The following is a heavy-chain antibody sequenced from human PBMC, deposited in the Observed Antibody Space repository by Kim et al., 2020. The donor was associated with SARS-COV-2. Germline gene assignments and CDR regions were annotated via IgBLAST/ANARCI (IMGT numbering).Heavy chain of an antibody. CDR2: ISSSSSTI. J-gene: IGHJ4*02. V-gene: IGHV3-48*04. CDR3: ARVRRPQTNYYDSQWYFDY. Sequence: GGSLRLSCAASGFTFSSYSMNWVRQAPGKGLEWVSYISSSSSTIYYADSVKGRFTISRDNAKNSLYLQMNSLRAEDTAVYYCARVRRPQTNYYDSQWYFDYWGQGTLVTVSS. CDR1: GFTFSSYS. D-gene: IGHD3-22*01.